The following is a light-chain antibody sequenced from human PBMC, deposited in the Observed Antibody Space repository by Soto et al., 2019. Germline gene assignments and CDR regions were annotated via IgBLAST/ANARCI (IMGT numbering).Light chain of an antibody. CDR3: QQHNTYPFT. Sequence: AIQLTQSPSSLSASVGDRVSITCRASQGISSALAWYQHKPGKAPKILIYDASSLQSGVPSRFSGSESGTECTLTISSLQPEDFATYYCQQHNTYPFTFGQGTLLEIK. CDR1: QGISSA. CDR2: DAS. J-gene: IGKJ5*01. V-gene: IGKV1-13*02.